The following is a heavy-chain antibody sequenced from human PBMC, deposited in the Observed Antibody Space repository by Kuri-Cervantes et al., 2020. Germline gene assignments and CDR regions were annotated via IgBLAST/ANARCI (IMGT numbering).Heavy chain of an antibody. CDR1: GYTFTTYG. CDR3: ARWADTGDAFDI. V-gene: IGHV1-18*04. J-gene: IGHJ3*02. CDR2: ISTYNGNT. Sequence: ASVKVSCKASGYTFTTYGISWVRQAPGHGLEWMGWISTYNGNTNYEQKVQGRVTMTTDTSTTTAYMELRSLRSDDTAVYYCARWADTGDAFDIWGQGTMVTVSS. D-gene: IGHD5-18*01.